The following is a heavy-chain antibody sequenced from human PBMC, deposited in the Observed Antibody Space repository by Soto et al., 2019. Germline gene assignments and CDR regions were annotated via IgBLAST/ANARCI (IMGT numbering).Heavy chain of an antibody. CDR3: TAPDGELSTYHLPQGYGMDV. Sequence: QVQLVQSGAEVKKPGSSVKVSCKASGGTFSSYAISWVRQAPGQGLEWMGGIIPIFGTANYAQKFQGRVTITADEPTSEPDMERSSLRSEDTTVNDWTAPDGELSTYHLPQGYGMDVWGQGSTVTVSS. J-gene: IGHJ6*02. CDR1: GGTFSSYA. D-gene: IGHD1-7*01. V-gene: IGHV1-69*12. CDR2: IIPIFGTA.